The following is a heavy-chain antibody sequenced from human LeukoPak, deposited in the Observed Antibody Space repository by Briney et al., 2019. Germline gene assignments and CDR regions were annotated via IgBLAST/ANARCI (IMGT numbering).Heavy chain of an antibody. V-gene: IGHV4-30-4*01. Sequence: SETLSLTCTVSGGSISSGDYSWSWIRQPPGKGLEWIGYIYYSGSTYYNPSLKSRVTISVDTSKNQFSLKLSSVTAADTAVYYCAREGGSYYNHYFDYWGQGTLVTVSS. D-gene: IGHD3-10*01. J-gene: IGHJ4*02. CDR1: GGSISSGDYS. CDR3: AREGGSYYNHYFDY. CDR2: IYYSGST.